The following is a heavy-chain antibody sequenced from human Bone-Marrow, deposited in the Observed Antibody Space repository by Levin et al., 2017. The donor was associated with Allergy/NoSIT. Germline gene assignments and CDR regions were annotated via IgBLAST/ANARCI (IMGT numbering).Heavy chain of an antibody. CDR1: GLIFTNYG. CDR2: VSYDQREK. D-gene: IGHD3-9*01. V-gene: IGHV3-30*03. J-gene: IGHJ3*02. CDR3: VKAAENYDVLNDDAFHS. Sequence: GGSLRLSCTASGLIFTNYGFHWVRQAPGEGLEWVATVSYDQREKYYADSVRGRFTISRDNSNNILYLQMNSLRSDDMAIYFCVKAAENYDVLNDDAFHSWGQGAMVTVSS.